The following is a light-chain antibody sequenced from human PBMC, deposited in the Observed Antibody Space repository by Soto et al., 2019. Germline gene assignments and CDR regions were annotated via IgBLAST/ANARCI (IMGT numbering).Light chain of an antibody. CDR2: SAS. J-gene: IGKJ2*01. V-gene: IGKV3-20*01. Sequence: ESVLTQSPGTLSLSPGERATLSCRVSQSASSAYLAGYQQKPGQAPRLLIYSASNRATGIPDRFSARASGTDFTLTISRLEPEDSAEYFCQQYGNSRYTFGQGTKLEIK. CDR1: QSASSAY. CDR3: QQYGNSRYT.